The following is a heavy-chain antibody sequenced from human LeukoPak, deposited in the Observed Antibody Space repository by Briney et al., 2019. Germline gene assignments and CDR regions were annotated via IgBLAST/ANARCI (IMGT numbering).Heavy chain of an antibody. V-gene: IGHV3-53*01. CDR3: ARGGRYSSSWYSFDY. Sequence: GGSLRLSCAASGFTVSSNYMSWVRQAPGKRLEWVSVIYSGGSTYYADSVKGRFTISRDNSKNTLYLHMNSLRAEDTAVYYCARGGRYSSSWYSFDYWGQGTLVTVSS. J-gene: IGHJ4*02. CDR2: IYSGGST. D-gene: IGHD6-13*01. CDR1: GFTVSSNY.